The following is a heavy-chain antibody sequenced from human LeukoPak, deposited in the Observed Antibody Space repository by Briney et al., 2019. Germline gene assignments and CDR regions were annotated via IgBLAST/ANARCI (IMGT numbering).Heavy chain of an antibody. D-gene: IGHD3-10*01. CDR1: GYSISNGYY. V-gene: IGHV4-4*07. Sequence: PSETLSLTCTVSGYSISNGYYWSWIRQPAVKGLEWIGRIYTSGSTNYNPSLKSRVTMSVDTSKNQFSLKLSSVTAADTAVYYCARGSTMVRAFDYWGQGTLVTVSS. CDR3: ARGSTMVRAFDY. CDR2: IYTSGST. J-gene: IGHJ4*02.